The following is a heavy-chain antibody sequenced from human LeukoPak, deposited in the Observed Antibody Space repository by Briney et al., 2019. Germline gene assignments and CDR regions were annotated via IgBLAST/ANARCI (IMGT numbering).Heavy chain of an antibody. D-gene: IGHD2-15*01. V-gene: IGHV3-33*01. J-gene: IGHJ4*02. CDR2: IWYDGSNK. Sequence: GGSLRLPCAASGFTFSSYGMHWVRQAPGKGLEWVAVIWYDGSNKYYADSVKGRFTISRDNSKNTLYLQMNSLRAEDTAVYYCARDGGIGGTCYSDYWGQGTLVTVSS. CDR3: ARDGGIGGTCYSDY. CDR1: GFTFSSYG.